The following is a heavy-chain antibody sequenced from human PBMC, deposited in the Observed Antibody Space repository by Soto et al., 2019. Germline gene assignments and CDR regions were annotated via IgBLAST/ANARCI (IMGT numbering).Heavy chain of an antibody. V-gene: IGHV1-18*01. CDR3: ARPLPPIDY. CDR1: GYTFSSYG. Sequence: QVQLVQSGAEVKKPGASVKVSCKASGYTFSSYGISWVRQAPGQGLEWMGWISAYNGNTNYAQKLQGRVTMTTDTCTRTAYMERRSLRSDDTAVCYCARPLPPIDYWRQGTLVTVSS. J-gene: IGHJ4*02. CDR2: ISAYNGNT. D-gene: IGHD1-26*01.